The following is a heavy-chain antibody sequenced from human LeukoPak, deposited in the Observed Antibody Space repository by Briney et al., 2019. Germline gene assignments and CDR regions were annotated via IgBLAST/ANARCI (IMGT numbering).Heavy chain of an antibody. CDR2: ISSSGSTI. CDR1: GFTFSDYY. Sequence: AGGSLRLSCAASGFTFSDYYMSWIRQAPGKGLEWASYISSSGSTIYYADSVKGRFTISRDNAKNSLYLQMNSLRAEDTAVYYCARDSTIFGVVITWGQGTLVTVSS. D-gene: IGHD3-3*01. J-gene: IGHJ5*02. V-gene: IGHV3-11*01. CDR3: ARDSTIFGVVIT.